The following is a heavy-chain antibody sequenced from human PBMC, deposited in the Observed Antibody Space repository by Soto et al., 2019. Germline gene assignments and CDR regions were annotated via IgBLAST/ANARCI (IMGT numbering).Heavy chain of an antibody. CDR3: ASLYYFDY. V-gene: IGHV4-34*01. CDR2: INHSGST. CDR1: GGSFSGYY. J-gene: IGHJ4*02. Sequence: SETLSLTCAVYGGSFSGYYWSWIRQPPGKGLEWIGEINHSGSTNYNPSLKSRVTISVDTSKNQFSLKLSSVTAADTAVYYCASLYYFDYWGQGTLVTVSS.